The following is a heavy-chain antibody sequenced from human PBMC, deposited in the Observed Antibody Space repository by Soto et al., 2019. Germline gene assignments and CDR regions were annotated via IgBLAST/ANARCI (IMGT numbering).Heavy chain of an antibody. CDR3: ASSIAVAGFFDY. V-gene: IGHV3-30-3*01. CDR2: ISYDGSNK. J-gene: IGHJ4*02. CDR1: GFTFSSYA. D-gene: IGHD6-19*01. Sequence: GGSLRLSCAASGFTFSSYAMHWVRQAPGKVLEWVAVISYDGSNKYYADSVKGRFTISRDNSKNTLYLQMNSLRAEDTAVYYCASSIAVAGFFDYWGQGTLVTVSS.